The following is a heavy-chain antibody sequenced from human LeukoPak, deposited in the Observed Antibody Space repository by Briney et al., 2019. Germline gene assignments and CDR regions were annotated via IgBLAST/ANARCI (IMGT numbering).Heavy chain of an antibody. CDR3: ATDFYDST. CDR2: IRSNSDGGTI. CDR1: GFTFSNAW. Sequence: PGGSLRLSRATPGFTFSNAWMNWVRQAPGKGLEWVGRIRSNSDGGTIDYAAPVKGRFTLSRDDSKTTLYLQMNSLQTEDTAVYYCATDFYDSTWGQGTLVTVSS. D-gene: IGHD3-22*01. J-gene: IGHJ5*02. V-gene: IGHV3-15*07.